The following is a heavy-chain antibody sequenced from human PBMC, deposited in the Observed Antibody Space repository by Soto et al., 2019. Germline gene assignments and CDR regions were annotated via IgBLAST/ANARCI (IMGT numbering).Heavy chain of an antibody. J-gene: IGHJ4*01. CDR2: ISYDGSNK. CDR3: ANSDYYDSSVFPSPFDY. Sequence: GGSLRLSCGTSGLTFRSYAMQWVRQAPGKGLERVAVISYDGSNKYYADSVKVLFTISRDNSKNTLYLQMNSLRAEDTAVYYFANSDYYDSSVFPSPFDYWGHGTLVTVSS. D-gene: IGHD3-22*01. CDR1: GLTFRSYA. V-gene: IGHV3-30*04.